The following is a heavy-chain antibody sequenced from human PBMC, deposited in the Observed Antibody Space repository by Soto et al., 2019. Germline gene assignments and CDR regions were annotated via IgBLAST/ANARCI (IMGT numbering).Heavy chain of an antibody. J-gene: IGHJ4*02. D-gene: IGHD3-16*01. CDR3: ARTYYDYIWGTRYYFDY. Sequence: GGSLRLSCAASGFTFSSYWMHWVRQAPGKGLVWVSRINSDGSSTSYADSVKGRFTISRDNAKNTLYLQMNSLRAEDTAVYYCARTYYDYIWGTRYYFDYWGQGTLVTVSS. CDR2: INSDGSST. CDR1: GFTFSSYW. V-gene: IGHV3-74*01.